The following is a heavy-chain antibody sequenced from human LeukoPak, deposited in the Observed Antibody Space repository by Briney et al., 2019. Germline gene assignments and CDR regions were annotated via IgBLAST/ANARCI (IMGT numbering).Heavy chain of an antibody. CDR1: GGSISSYY. D-gene: IGHD5-12*01. J-gene: IGHJ4*02. Sequence: SETLSLTCTVSGGSISSYYWSWIRQPAGKGLEWIGRIYTSGSTNYNPSLKSRVTMSLDTSKNQISLQLNSVTAADTAVYYRAREYSHWGQGTLVTVSS. CDR2: IYTSGST. CDR3: AREYSH. V-gene: IGHV4-4*07.